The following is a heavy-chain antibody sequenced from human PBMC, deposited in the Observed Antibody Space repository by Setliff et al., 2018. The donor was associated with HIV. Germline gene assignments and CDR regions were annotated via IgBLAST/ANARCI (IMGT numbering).Heavy chain of an antibody. V-gene: IGHV3-7*03. CDR2: IEQDGTEK. D-gene: IGHD5-12*01. Sequence: GGSLRLSCAASGFSLSYYRMNWVRQAPGKGLEWVANIEQDGTEKYYVDSVKGRFTISRDNAKNSLYLQMNSLRAEDTALYYCARDSGVATIRKSALDYWGQGTLVTVSS. CDR3: ARDSGVATIRKSALDY. J-gene: IGHJ4*02. CDR1: GFSLSYYR.